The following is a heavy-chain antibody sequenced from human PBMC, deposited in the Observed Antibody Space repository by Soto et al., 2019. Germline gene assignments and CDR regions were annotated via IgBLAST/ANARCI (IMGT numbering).Heavy chain of an antibody. J-gene: IGHJ5*02. V-gene: IGHV4-59*08. CDR2: IYYSGST. CDR3: ARHAIVVVPAAMDNWFDP. Sequence: SETLSLTCTVSGGSISSYYWSWIRQPPGKGLEWIGYIYYSGSTNYNPSLKSRVTISVDTSKNQFSLKLSSVTAADTAVYHCARHAIVVVPAAMDNWFDPWGQGTLVTVSS. D-gene: IGHD2-2*01. CDR1: GGSISSYY.